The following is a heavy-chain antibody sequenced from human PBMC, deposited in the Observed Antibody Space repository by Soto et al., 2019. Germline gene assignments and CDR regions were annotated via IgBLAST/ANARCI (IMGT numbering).Heavy chain of an antibody. CDR3: AKDVDTAMKQPYYYYGMDV. J-gene: IGHJ6*02. Sequence: QVQLVESGGGVVQPGRSLRLSCAASGFTFSSYGMHWVRQAPGKGLEWVAVISYDGSNKYYADSVKGRFTISRDNSKNTLYLQMNSLRGEDTAVYYCAKDVDTAMKQPYYYYGMDVWGQGTTVTVSS. V-gene: IGHV3-30*18. CDR2: ISYDGSNK. CDR1: GFTFSSYG. D-gene: IGHD5-18*01.